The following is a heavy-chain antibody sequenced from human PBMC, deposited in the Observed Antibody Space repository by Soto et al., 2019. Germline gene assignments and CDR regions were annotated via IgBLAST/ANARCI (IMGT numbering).Heavy chain of an antibody. J-gene: IGHJ4*02. CDR2: FSSSDSYI. Sequence: KPGGSLRLSCAASGFTLSSYTMNWVRQSPGKGLEWVSSFSSSDSYIYYADSVKGRLTISRDNAKNSLYLQMNSLRAEDAAVYYCAREGSYCSDGVCYTRGFDYWGQGTLVTVSS. D-gene: IGHD2-8*01. V-gene: IGHV3-21*01. CDR3: AREGSYCSDGVCYTRGFDY. CDR1: GFTLSSYT.